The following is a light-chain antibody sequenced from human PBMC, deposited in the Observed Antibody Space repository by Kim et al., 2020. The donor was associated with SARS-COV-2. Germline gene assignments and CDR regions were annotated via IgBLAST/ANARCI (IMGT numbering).Light chain of an antibody. CDR3: QAWDSSAYV. Sequence: SGTPGQTASITCSGDKLGDKYACWYQQKPGQSPVLVIYQDSKRPSGIPERFSGSNSGNTATLTIGGTQAMDEADYYCQAWDSSAYVFGTGNKVTVL. V-gene: IGLV3-1*01. CDR1: KLGDKY. CDR2: QDS. J-gene: IGLJ1*01.